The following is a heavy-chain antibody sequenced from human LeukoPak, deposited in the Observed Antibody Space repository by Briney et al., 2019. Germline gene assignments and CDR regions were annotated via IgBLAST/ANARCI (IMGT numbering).Heavy chain of an antibody. CDR2: INPRDGGT. CDR1: GYTFTDYY. J-gene: IGHJ4*02. Sequence: ASVKVSCKGSGYTFTDYYLHWVRQAPGQGLGWVGYINPRDGGTSSPPNFRGRVTMTTDASSCTVYMELSRLTSDDTAIYYCAREGNGLLSKDLDYWGQGTLVTVSS. V-gene: IGHV1-2*02. D-gene: IGHD2-15*01. CDR3: AREGNGLLSKDLDY.